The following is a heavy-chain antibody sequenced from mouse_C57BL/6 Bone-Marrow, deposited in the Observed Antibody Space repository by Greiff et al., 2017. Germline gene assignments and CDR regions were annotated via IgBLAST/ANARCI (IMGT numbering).Heavy chain of an antibody. J-gene: IGHJ2*01. CDR1: GYTFTSYW. CDR3: AREWSPYVDY. V-gene: IGHV1-50*01. CDR2: IDPSDSYT. Sequence: QVQLQQPGAELVKPGASVKLSCKASGYTFTSYWMPWVKQRPGQSLEWIGEIDPSDSYTNYNQKFKGKATLTVDTSSSTAYMQLSSLTSEDAAVYYCAREWSPYVDYWGQGTTLTVSS.